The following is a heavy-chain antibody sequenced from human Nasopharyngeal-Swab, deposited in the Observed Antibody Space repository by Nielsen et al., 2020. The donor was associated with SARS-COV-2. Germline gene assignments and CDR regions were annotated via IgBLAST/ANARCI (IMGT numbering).Heavy chain of an antibody. CDR1: GYTFTSYG. CDR3: ARDPRGPDY. CDR2: ISAYNGRT. D-gene: IGHD6-25*01. Sequence: ASVKASCKASGYTFTSYGISWVRQAPGQGLEWMGWISAYNGRTYYAQKFQGRVTMTTDTSTGTAYMDLRSLRSDDTAVYYCARDPRGPDYWGQGTLVTVSS. J-gene: IGHJ4*02. V-gene: IGHV1-18*01.